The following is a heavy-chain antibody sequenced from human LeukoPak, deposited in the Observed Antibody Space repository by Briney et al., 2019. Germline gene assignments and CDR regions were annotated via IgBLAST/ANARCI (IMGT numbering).Heavy chain of an antibody. CDR1: GGSVSSGSYY. D-gene: IGHD3-10*01. CDR3: ARALWSPVAQRGVLDY. CDR2: IYYSGSI. V-gene: IGHV4-61*01. Sequence: SETLSLTCTVSGGSVSSGSYYWSWIRQPPGKGLEWIGYIYYSGSINYNPSLKSRVTISVDTSKNQFSLKLSSVTAADTAVYYCARALWSPVAQRGVLDYWGQGTLVTVSS. J-gene: IGHJ4*02.